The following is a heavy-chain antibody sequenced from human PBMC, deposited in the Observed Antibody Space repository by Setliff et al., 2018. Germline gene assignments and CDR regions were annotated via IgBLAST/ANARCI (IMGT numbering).Heavy chain of an antibody. V-gene: IGHV1-46*01. Sequence: GASVKVSCKASGHSLTSNHFHWGRQAPGKGLEWMGTINPNDGYTIYAPAFQGRVAMTTDTSTGTAYMELSGLTSADTAIYYCIVNMVRPVTGLDSWGPGTLVTVPQ. J-gene: IGHJ4*02. D-gene: IGHD2-15*01. CDR2: INPNDGYT. CDR3: IVNMVRPVTGLDS. CDR1: GHSLTSNH.